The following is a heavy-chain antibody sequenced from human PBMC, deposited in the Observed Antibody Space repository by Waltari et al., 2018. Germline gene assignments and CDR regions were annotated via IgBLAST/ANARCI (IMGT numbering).Heavy chain of an antibody. D-gene: IGHD2-2*01. Sequence: QVQLVQSGAEVKKPGSSVKVSCKASGGTFSSYAISWVRQAPGQGLEWMGGIIPIFGTANYAQKFQGRVTITADESTSTAYMELSSLRSEDTAVYYCARELSLTGSSTSSFDLWAVAPWSLSPQ. J-gene: IGHJ2*01. CDR2: IIPIFGTA. CDR1: GGTFSSYA. CDR3: ARELSLTGSSTSSFDL. V-gene: IGHV1-69*12.